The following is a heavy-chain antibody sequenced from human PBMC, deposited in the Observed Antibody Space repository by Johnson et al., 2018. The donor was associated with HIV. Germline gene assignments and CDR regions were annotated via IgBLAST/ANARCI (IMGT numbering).Heavy chain of an antibody. D-gene: IGHD1-26*01. CDR1: GFTFSSYG. CDR2: ISFDGRNK. Sequence: QVHLVESGGGVVQPGKSLRLSCAASGFTFSSYGLHWVRQAPGKGLEWVAVISFDGRNKFYADSVKGRFTISRDNSKNTLYLQMNSLRAEDTAVYYCAKFVGAGSYDAFDIWGQGTMVTVSS. J-gene: IGHJ3*02. V-gene: IGHV3-30*18. CDR3: AKFVGAGSYDAFDI.